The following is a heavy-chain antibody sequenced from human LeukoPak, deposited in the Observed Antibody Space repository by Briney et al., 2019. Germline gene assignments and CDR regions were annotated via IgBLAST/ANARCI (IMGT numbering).Heavy chain of an antibody. J-gene: IGHJ6*03. D-gene: IGHD4-23*01. CDR3: ARDGDTVLTRGYYYYMDV. V-gene: IGHV3-21*01. Sequence: GGSLRLSCAASGLTFSSYGMSWVRQAPGKGLEWVAVVSSSGGTTYYVDSVKGRFTISRDNARNSLYLQMNSLRAEDTALYYCARDGDTVLTRGYYYYMDVWGKGTTVTVSS. CDR1: GLTFSSYG. CDR2: VSSSGGTT.